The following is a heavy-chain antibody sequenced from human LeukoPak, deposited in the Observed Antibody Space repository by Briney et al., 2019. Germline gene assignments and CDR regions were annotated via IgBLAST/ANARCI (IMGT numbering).Heavy chain of an antibody. Sequence: SEPLSLTCAVYGGSFSGYYWSWIRQPPGKGLEWIGEINHSGSTNYNPSLKSRVTISVDTSKNQFSLKLSSVTAADTAVYYCARVYYYGSGSAHDAFDIWGQGTMVTVSS. D-gene: IGHD3-10*01. CDR3: ARVYYYGSGSAHDAFDI. V-gene: IGHV4-34*01. CDR1: GGSFSGYY. CDR2: INHSGST. J-gene: IGHJ3*02.